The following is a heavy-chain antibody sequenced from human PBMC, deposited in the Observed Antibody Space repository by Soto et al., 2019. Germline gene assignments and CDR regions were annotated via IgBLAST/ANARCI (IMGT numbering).Heavy chain of an antibody. CDR1: GGSVSSGSYY. D-gene: IGHD3-10*01. V-gene: IGHV4-61*01. CDR3: ARDSLLRFGEPSSFDY. J-gene: IGHJ4*02. Sequence: SETLSLTCTVSGGSVSSGSYYCSWILHPPGKGLEWIGYIYYSVSTNYNPSLKSRVTISVDTSKNQFSLKLSSVTAEDTAVYYCARDSLLRFGEPSSFDYWGQGTLVTVSS. CDR2: IYYSVST.